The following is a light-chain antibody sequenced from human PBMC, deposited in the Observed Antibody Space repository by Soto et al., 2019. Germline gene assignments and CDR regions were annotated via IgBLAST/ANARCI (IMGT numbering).Light chain of an antibody. V-gene: IGKV1-39*01. CDR2: AAS. CDR1: QNIDNL. Sequence: IQMTQSPSSLSASAGDSVTITCRASQNIDNLLNWYQQKPGKPPKLLIFAASSLHSGVPSRFSGSGSGTYFTLTISSLQPEDFATYYCQQSYRVPWTFGQGTETEI. J-gene: IGKJ1*01. CDR3: QQSYRVPWT.